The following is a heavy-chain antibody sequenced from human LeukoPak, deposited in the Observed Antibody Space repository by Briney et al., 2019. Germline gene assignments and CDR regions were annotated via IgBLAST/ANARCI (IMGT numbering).Heavy chain of an antibody. CDR2: ISSSSSYI. D-gene: IGHD3-3*01. V-gene: IGHV3-21*01. CDR3: ARDPLYYDFWSGYFPDY. J-gene: IGHJ4*02. Sequence: GGSLRLSCAASGFTFSSYSMNWVRQAPGKGLEWVSSISSSSSYIYYADSVKGRFTISRDNAKNSLNLQMNSLRAEDTAVYYRARDPLYYDFWSGYFPDYWGQGTLVTVSS. CDR1: GFTFSSYS.